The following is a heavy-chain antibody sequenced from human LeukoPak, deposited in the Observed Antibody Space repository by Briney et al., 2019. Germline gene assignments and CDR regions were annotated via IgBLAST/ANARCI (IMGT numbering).Heavy chain of an antibody. CDR2: IIPILGIA. CDR3: AREDGDGYNFLWFDP. D-gene: IGHD5-24*01. Sequence: GASAKVSCKASGGTFSSYAISWVRQAPGQGLEWMGRIIPILGIANYAQKFQGRVTITADKSTSTAYMELSSLRSEDTAVYYCAREDGDGYNFLWFDPWGQGTLVTVSS. CDR1: GGTFSSYA. J-gene: IGHJ5*02. V-gene: IGHV1-69*04.